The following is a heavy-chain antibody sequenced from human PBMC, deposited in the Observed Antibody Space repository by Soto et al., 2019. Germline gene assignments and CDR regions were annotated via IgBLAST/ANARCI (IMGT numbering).Heavy chain of an antibody. CDR3: ARDQVPYSSGWTRLDY. D-gene: IGHD6-19*01. CDR2: ISAYNGNT. V-gene: IGHV1-18*01. J-gene: IGHJ4*02. Sequence: GASVKVSCKASGYTFTSYGISWVRQAPGQGLEWMGWISAYNGNTNYAQKLQGRVTMTTDTSTSTAYMELRSLRSDDTTVYYCARDQVPYSSGWTRLDYWGQGTLVTVSS. CDR1: GYTFTSYG.